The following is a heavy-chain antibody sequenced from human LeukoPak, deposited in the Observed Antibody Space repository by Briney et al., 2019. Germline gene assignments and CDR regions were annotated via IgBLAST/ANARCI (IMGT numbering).Heavy chain of an antibody. Sequence: SETLSLTCGVSGGSFSAYYWNWIRQSPGKGLEWIGEINHGGGTTYNPSLRSRVTISVDTSKNQFSLKLSSVTAADTAVYFCARGFPAGSGSRGSHTFDIWGQGIMVTVSS. CDR3: ARGFPAGSGSRGSHTFDI. V-gene: IGHV4-34*01. D-gene: IGHD5-12*01. CDR2: INHGGGT. CDR1: GGSFSAYY. J-gene: IGHJ3*02.